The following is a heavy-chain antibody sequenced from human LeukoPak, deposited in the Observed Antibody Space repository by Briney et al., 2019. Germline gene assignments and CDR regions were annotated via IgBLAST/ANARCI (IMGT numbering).Heavy chain of an antibody. CDR3: ARGYSSGWYVFDY. Sequence: GGSLRLSCAASGFTFSDHYMNWVRQAPGKGLEWVSSISSGSSYIYYADSVKGRFTISRDNAKSSLYLQMNSLRAEDTAVYYCARGYSSGWYVFDYWGQGTLVTVSS. D-gene: IGHD6-19*01. CDR2: ISSGSSYI. J-gene: IGHJ4*02. CDR1: GFTFSDHY. V-gene: IGHV3-21*01.